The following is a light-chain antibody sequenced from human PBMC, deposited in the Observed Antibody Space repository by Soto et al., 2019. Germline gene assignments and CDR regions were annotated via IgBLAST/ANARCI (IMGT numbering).Light chain of an antibody. Sequence: QSVLAQPPSVSGAPGQRVTISCTGGSSNLGAGYDVHWYQQLPGTAPKVLIYGNSNRPSGVPDRFSGSKSGTSAALAITGLQAEDGADYYCQSYDSSLSGSYVFGTGTKVTVL. CDR3: QSYDSSLSGSYV. CDR1: SSNLGAGYD. J-gene: IGLJ1*01. CDR2: GNS. V-gene: IGLV1-40*01.